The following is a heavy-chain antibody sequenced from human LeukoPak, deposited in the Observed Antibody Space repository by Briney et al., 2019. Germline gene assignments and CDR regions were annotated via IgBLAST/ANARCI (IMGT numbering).Heavy chain of an antibody. Sequence: SQTLSLTCTVSGASITCGIYYWTWIRHHPGKGLEWIGYIYSSGYTHYNPSVRSRVIMSMDTSKNQFSPSVTSVTAADTAVYYCARSRGTIYRADVFDIWGQGTVVTVSS. J-gene: IGHJ3*02. V-gene: IGHV4-31*03. CDR1: GASITCGIYY. CDR3: ARSRGTIYRADVFDI. D-gene: IGHD1/OR15-1a*01. CDR2: IYSSGYT.